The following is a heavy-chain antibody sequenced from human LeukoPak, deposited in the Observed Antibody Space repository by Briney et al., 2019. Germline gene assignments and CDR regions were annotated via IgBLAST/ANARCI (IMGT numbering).Heavy chain of an antibody. CDR1: GFTFSNYW. CDR2: INSDGSST. V-gene: IGHV3-74*01. CDR3: ARAPVGPKYYFDY. J-gene: IGHJ4*02. D-gene: IGHD1-26*01. Sequence: GGSLRLSCAASGFTFSNYWMHWVRQAPGKGLVWVSRINSDGSSTSYADSVKGRFTISRDNAKNTLYLQMNSLRAEDTAVYYCARAPVGPKYYFDYWGQGTLVTVSS.